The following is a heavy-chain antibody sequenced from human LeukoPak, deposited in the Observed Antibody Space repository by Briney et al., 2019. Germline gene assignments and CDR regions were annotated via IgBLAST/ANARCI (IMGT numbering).Heavy chain of an antibody. Sequence: PGGSLRLSCAASGFTFSSYSMNWVRQAPGKGLEWVSSISSSSYIYYADSVTGRFTISRDNAKNSLYLQMNSLRAEDTAVYYCARGRPRAYDSSGYRDDYWGQGTLVTVSS. CDR1: GFTFSSYS. J-gene: IGHJ4*02. CDR3: ARGRPRAYDSSGYRDDY. CDR2: ISSSSYI. V-gene: IGHV3-21*01. D-gene: IGHD3-22*01.